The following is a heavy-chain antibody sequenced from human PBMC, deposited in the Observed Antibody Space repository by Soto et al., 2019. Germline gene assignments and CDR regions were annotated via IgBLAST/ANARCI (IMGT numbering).Heavy chain of an antibody. CDR2: INPNSGGT. V-gene: IGHV1-2*04. J-gene: IGHJ3*02. Sequence: GASVKVSCKASGCTFTGYYMHWVRQAPGQGLEWMGWINPNSGGTNYAQKFQGWVTMTRDTSISTAYMELSRLRSDDTAVYYCARGLGRYSSSRDDAFDIWGQGTMVTVSS. CDR1: GCTFTGYY. CDR3: ARGLGRYSSSRDDAFDI. D-gene: IGHD6-13*01.